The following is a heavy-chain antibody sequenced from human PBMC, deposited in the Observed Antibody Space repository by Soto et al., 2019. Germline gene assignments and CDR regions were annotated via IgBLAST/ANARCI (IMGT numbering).Heavy chain of an antibody. CDR3: ARGRGYSYGLDP. Sequence: QVQLQESGPGLVKPSQTLSLTCTVSGDSISSNTNYWRWIRQPPGEGLEWIGFISYSGTTSYSPSLKSRVAISLDTSKNQFSLSLSSVTATDTAVYYWARGRGYSYGLDPWGQGTLVTVSS. CDR2: ISYSGTT. J-gene: IGHJ5*02. CDR1: GDSISSNTNY. D-gene: IGHD5-18*01. V-gene: IGHV4-30-4*01.